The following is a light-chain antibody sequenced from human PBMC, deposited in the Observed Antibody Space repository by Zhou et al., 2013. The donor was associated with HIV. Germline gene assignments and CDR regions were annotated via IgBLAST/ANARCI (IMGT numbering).Light chain of an antibody. CDR1: QSVSSSY. V-gene: IGKV3-20*01. CDR2: GAS. Sequence: EIVLTQSPGTLSLSPGERATLSCRASQSVSSSYLAWYQQKPGQAPRLLIYGASSRATGIPDRFSGSGSGTDLTLTISRLEPEDFAVYYCQQYGSSLLWSFGQGTKLEIK. J-gene: IGKJ2*04. CDR3: QQYGSSLLWS.